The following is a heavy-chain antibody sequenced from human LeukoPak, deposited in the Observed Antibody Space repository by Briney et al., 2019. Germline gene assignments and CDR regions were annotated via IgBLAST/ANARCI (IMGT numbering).Heavy chain of an antibody. CDR1: AFPFSTYV. J-gene: IGHJ4*02. V-gene: IGHV3-23*01. Sequence: GGSLRLSCAASAFPFSTYVMSWVRQAPGGGLEWISSISGDGARTYYTNSVKGRFTISRDNPKNTLFLQVISLRVEDTAVYYCAKGGLTTPLHYWGQGTLVTVSS. CDR3: AKGGLTTPLHY. CDR2: ISGDGART. D-gene: IGHD1-14*01.